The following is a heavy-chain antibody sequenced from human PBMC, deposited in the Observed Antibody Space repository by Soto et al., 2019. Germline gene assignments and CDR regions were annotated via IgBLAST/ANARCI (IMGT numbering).Heavy chain of an antibody. J-gene: IGHJ5*02. Sequence: QVRLQESGPGLVKPSETLSLTCTVSGGSISSDYWSWIRQPPGKGLEWIGYMYYSGGTNYNPSLKSRVPLSIATSKKRFSLELRSGTAADTAVYYCARAGRGYDPWGQGTLVTVSS. CDR3: ARAGRGYDP. CDR2: MYYSGGT. CDR1: GGSISSDY. D-gene: IGHD3-22*01. V-gene: IGHV4-59*01.